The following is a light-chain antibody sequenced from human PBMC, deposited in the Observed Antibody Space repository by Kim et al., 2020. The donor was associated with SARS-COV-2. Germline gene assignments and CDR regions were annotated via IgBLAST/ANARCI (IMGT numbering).Light chain of an antibody. CDR2: RNN. Sequence: VTISCSGSSSNIGSNYVYWYQQLPGTAPNLLIYRNNQRPSGVPDRFSGSKSGTSASLAISGLRSEDEADYYCAAWDDSLSGPNVVFGGGTQLTVL. J-gene: IGLJ2*01. CDR1: SSNIGSNY. V-gene: IGLV1-47*01. CDR3: AAWDDSLSGPNVV.